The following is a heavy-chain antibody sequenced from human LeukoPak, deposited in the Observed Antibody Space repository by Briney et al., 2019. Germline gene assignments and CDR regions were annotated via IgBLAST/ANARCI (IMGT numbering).Heavy chain of an antibody. D-gene: IGHD3-10*01. CDR3: ARGGQRKSKYYYGSGRTNYYYYGMDV. CDR2: INHSGST. Sequence: SETLSLTCAVYGGSFSGYYWSWIRQPPGKGLEWIGEINHSGSTNYNPSLKSRVTISVDTSKNQFSLKLSSVTAADTAVYYCARGGQRKSKYYYGSGRTNYYYYGMDVWAKGPRSPSP. CDR1: GGSFSGYY. J-gene: IGHJ6*02. V-gene: IGHV4-34*01.